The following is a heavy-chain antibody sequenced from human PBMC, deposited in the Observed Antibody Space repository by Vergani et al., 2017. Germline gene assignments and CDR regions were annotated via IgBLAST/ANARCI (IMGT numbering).Heavy chain of an antibody. Sequence: EVQLVQSGAEVKKPGESLKISCRGSGYNFNTYWIGWVRQMPGKGLEWMGFIYPDDSEIRYNPSFQGQVTISVDKSINTAYLQWTSLKASDSALYYCARQGHLVXGFKLYFYSYMDVWGKGTTVTVSS. CDR3: ARQGHLVXGFKLYFYSYMDV. D-gene: IGHD3-10*01. V-gene: IGHV5-51*01. CDR2: IYPDDSEI. J-gene: IGHJ6*03. CDR1: GYNFNTYW.